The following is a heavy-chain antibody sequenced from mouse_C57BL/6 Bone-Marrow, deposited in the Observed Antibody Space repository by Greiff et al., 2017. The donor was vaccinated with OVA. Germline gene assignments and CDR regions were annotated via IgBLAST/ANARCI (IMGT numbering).Heavy chain of an antibody. CDR1: GFNIKDDY. CDR3: TTRRYYDYPWFAY. J-gene: IGHJ3*01. CDR2: IDPENGDT. Sequence: VQLQQSGAELVRPGASVKLSCTASGFNIKDDYMHWVKQRPEQGLEWIGWIDPENGDTEYASKFQGKATITADTSSNTAYLQLSSPTSEDTAVYYCTTRRYYDYPWFAYWGQGTLVTVSA. D-gene: IGHD2-4*01. V-gene: IGHV14-4*01.